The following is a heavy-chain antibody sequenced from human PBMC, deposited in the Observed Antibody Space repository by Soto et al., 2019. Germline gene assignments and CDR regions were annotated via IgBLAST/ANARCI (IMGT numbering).Heavy chain of an antibody. CDR1: GSSSDPFT. Sequence: GGSLRLSCVASGSSSDPFTMHWVRELPGKGLEWVAGLSWDRSTVAYADSVQGRFTISRDHAKNSVDLLMDSLRPDDTALYFCAVSSPDIVVLPSSIYFTSWGPGTQVTVS. V-gene: IGHV3-9*02. CDR2: LSWDRSTV. CDR3: AVSSPDIVVLPSSIYFTS. J-gene: IGHJ4*02. D-gene: IGHD2-15*01.